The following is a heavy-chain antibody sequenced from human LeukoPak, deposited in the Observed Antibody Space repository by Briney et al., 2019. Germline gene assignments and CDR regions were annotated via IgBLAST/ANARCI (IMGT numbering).Heavy chain of an antibody. V-gene: IGHV4-38-2*01. CDR2: MYRSATT. CDR1: GHSISTAYY. Sequence: PSETLSLTCFVSGHSISTAYYWAWARPTPGKGVEWIASMYRSATTYYNPSLKSRVSISVDTSKSQFSLRLTSVTAADTAVYYCARTPAPIFYFDYWGQGILVTVSS. J-gene: IGHJ4*02. CDR3: ARTPAPIFYFDY. D-gene: IGHD2-2*01.